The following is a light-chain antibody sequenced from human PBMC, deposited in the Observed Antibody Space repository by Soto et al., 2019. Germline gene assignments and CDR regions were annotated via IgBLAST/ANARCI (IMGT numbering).Light chain of an antibody. J-gene: IGKJ2*01. CDR2: AAS. CDR1: EDITDY. Sequence: DIQMTQSPSSLSASVGDRVTITCRASEDITDYLAWFQLKPGKAPKSLIYAASTLQDGVPSRFSGSGSGTQFTLTIDSLQPGDFGTYYCQQYNSYPRTFGQGTILAIK. CDR3: QQYNSYPRT. V-gene: IGKV1-16*01.